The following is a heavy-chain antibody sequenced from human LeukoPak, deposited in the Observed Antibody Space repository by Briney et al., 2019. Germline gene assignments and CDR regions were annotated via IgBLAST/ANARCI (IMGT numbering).Heavy chain of an antibody. V-gene: IGHV4-39*01. D-gene: IGHD3-10*01. CDR2: IYFSGRT. CDR3: ARQSGLLFYYGSGSGELFFDY. Sequence: SETLSLTCTVSGGSISSSSYYWGWIRQPPGKGMEWIGSIYFSGRTYYNASLESRVTISVDTSKNQFSLKLSSVTAADTAVYYCARQSGLLFYYGSGSGELFFDYWGQGTQVTVSS. CDR1: GGSISSSSYY. J-gene: IGHJ4*02.